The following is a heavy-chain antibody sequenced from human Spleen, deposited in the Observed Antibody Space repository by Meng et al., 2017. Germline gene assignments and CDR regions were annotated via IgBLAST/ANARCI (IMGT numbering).Heavy chain of an antibody. D-gene: IGHD3-16*01. CDR1: GFIFGIYW. CDR3: ARADWGSVDY. Sequence: GESLKISCEASGFIFGIYWMSWARQTPGKALEWVAIINQDGSVVNYMDSVKGRFTISRDQAKNSLSLEMKSLRAEDTAVYYCARADWGSVDYWGQGTPGTVSS. V-gene: IGHV3-7*03. CDR2: INQDGSVV. J-gene: IGHJ4*02.